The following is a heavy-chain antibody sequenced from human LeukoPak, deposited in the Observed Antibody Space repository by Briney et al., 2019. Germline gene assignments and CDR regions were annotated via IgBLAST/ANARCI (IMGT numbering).Heavy chain of an antibody. Sequence: SETLSLTCAVSGGSFSGYYWSWIRQPPGKGLEWIGEINHSGSTNYSPSRKRRVTISVDASKNQFSLKLSSVTAADTAVYYCATSAFGSCSSTSSPRGWFDPWGQGTLVTVSS. V-gene: IGHV4-34*01. J-gene: IGHJ5*02. CDR3: ATSAFGSCSSTSSPRGWFDP. CDR1: GGSFSGYY. D-gene: IGHD2-2*01. CDR2: INHSGST.